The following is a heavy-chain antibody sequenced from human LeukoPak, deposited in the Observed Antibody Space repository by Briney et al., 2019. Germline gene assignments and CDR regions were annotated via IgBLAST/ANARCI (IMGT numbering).Heavy chain of an antibody. CDR2: ISAYNGNT. V-gene: IGHV1-18*01. J-gene: IGHJ4*02. D-gene: IGHD6-13*01. Sequence: ASVKVSCKASGYTFTTYGISWVRQAPGQGLEWMGWISAYNGNTNYAQKLQGRVTMTTDTSTSTAYMELRSLRSDDTAVYYCARTPSTSETAAGSFDYWGQGTLVTVSS. CDR3: ARTPSTSETAAGSFDY. CDR1: GYTFTTYG.